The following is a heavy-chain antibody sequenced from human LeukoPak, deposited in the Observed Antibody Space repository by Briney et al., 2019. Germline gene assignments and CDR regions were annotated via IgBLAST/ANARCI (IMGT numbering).Heavy chain of an antibody. V-gene: IGHV4-34*01. CDR3: ARAVTYHDVLTGYYRDYFDY. Sequence: SETLSLTCAVYGGSFSGYYGSCIRQPPRNGLEWIGEINHSEITNYSPSLKSRVTISVDTSKNQFSLKLSSVTAADAAVYYCARAVTYHDVLTGYYRDYFDYWGQGILVTVSS. CDR2: INHSEIT. J-gene: IGHJ4*02. D-gene: IGHD3-9*01. CDR1: GGSFSGYY.